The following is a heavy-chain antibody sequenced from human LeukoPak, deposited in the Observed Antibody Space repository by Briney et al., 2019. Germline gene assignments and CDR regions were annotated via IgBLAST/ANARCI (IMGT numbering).Heavy chain of an antibody. J-gene: IGHJ4*02. D-gene: IGHD2-2*01. CDR1: GYTFTSYY. Sequence: ASAKVSCKASGYTFTSYYIHWVRQAPGQGLEWMGIINPSGGSTSYAQKFQGRVTMTRDMSTSTVYMELSSLRSEDTAVYYCARESRPAAISDWGQGTLVTVSS. CDR2: INPSGGST. V-gene: IGHV1-46*01. CDR3: ARESRPAAISD.